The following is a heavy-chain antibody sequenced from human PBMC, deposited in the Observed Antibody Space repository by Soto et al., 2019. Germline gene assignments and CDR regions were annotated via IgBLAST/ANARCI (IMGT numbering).Heavy chain of an antibody. D-gene: IGHD2-21*02. CDR3: ARRYGASDNCPLFYYSVAL. CDR2: IIPFFRSA. Sequence: VQLVQSGAEVKKTGSAVKVSCKASGGTFNKFAFSWGRQAAGQGFEWMGRIIPFFRSANYAQRFRGRRTITAYEHTSTVYQDLNDLGSDDTAVYYCARRYGASDNCPLFYYSVALWGRGTTVTVSS. CDR1: GGTFNKFA. V-gene: IGHV1-69*18. J-gene: IGHJ6*02.